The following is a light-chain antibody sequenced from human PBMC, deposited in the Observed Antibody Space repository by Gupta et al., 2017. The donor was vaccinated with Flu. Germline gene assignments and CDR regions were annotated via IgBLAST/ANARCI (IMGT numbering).Light chain of an antibody. Sequence: SPATLSLSPGESATLSCRASQSVRTYIAWYQHKVGKAPRLLLYDASKRATGIPARFSGSGSGTDCTLTISSIEPGDSAVYYCQQRSNWLTFGGGTKVEIK. V-gene: IGKV3-11*01. CDR3: QQRSNWLT. CDR2: DAS. J-gene: IGKJ4*01. CDR1: QSVRTY.